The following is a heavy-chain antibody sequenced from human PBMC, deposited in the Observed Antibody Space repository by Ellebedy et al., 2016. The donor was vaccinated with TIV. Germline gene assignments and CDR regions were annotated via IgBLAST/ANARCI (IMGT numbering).Heavy chain of an antibody. CDR1: GGSVSSTRYY. Sequence: MPSETLSLTCSVSGGSVSSTRYYWAWIRQPPGKGLEYIGSVYYSGSPYYNPSFKSRVTLSADTSKNQFSLNLRPVTAADTAVYYCARTDPWQPIDDWGQGILVSVSS. CDR2: VYYSGSP. D-gene: IGHD2-21*02. CDR3: ARTDPWQPIDD. J-gene: IGHJ4*02. V-gene: IGHV4-39*01.